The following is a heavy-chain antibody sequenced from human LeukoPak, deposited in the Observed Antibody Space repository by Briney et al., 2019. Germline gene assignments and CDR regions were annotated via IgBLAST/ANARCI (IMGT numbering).Heavy chain of an antibody. V-gene: IGHV4-31*02. CDR3: ARGYYALDY. CDR2: IYYSGST. D-gene: IGHD2/OR15-2a*01. Sequence: EWIGYIYYSGSTYYNPSLKSRVTISVDTSKNQFSLKLSSVTAADTAVYYCARGYYALDYWGQGTLVTVSS. J-gene: IGHJ4*02.